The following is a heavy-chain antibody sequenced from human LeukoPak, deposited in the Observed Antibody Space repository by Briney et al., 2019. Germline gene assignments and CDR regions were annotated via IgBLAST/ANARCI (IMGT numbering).Heavy chain of an antibody. Sequence: SETLTLTCTVSGGSISNYYWSWIRQPPGKGLEWIGYIYYSGSTNYNPSLKSRVTISVDTSKNQFSLKLSSVTAADTAVYYCARVSKLLPDYWGQGRPATVSS. CDR3: ARVSKLLPDY. D-gene: IGHD2-15*01. CDR2: IYYSGST. CDR1: GGSISNYY. V-gene: IGHV4-59*01. J-gene: IGHJ4*01.